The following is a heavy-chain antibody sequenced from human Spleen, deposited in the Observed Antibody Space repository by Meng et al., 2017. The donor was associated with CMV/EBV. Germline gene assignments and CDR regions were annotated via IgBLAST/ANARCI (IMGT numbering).Heavy chain of an antibody. CDR1: GFTVSSND. V-gene: IGHV3-53*05. CDR2: IYSGGST. CDR3: ARDASYCSSTSCLGY. Sequence: ASGFTVSSNDMSWVRQAPGKGLEWVSVIYSGGSTYYADSVKGRFTISRDNSKNTLYLQMNSLRAEDTAVYYCARDASYCSSTSCLGYWGQGTLVTVSS. J-gene: IGHJ4*02. D-gene: IGHD2-2*01.